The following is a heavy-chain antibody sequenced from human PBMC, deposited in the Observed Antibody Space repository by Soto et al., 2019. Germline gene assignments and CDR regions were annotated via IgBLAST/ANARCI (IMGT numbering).Heavy chain of an antibody. J-gene: IGHJ4*02. CDR1: RGTFSSYA. CDR3: ARVERVGYYDFWSGYN. D-gene: IGHD3-3*01. Sequence: QVQLVQSGAEVKKPGSSVKVSCKASRGTFSSYAISWVRQAPGQGLEWMGGIIPIFGTANYAQKFQGRVTITADESTSTAYMELSSLRSEDTAVYYCARVERVGYYDFWSGYNWGQGTLVTVSS. CDR2: IIPIFGTA. V-gene: IGHV1-69*01.